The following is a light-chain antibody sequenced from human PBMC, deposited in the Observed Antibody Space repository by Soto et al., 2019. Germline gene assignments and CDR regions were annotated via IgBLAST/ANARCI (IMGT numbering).Light chain of an antibody. CDR3: QQRSNWPST. V-gene: IGKV3-11*01. CDR1: QSVSSY. CDR2: DAS. J-gene: IGKJ4*01. Sequence: EIVLTQSPATLSLSPGDRATLSCRASQSVSSYVAWYQQKPGQAPRPLIYDASNRATGVPARFSGSGSGTDFTHTISSLQPEDFAVYYCQQRSNWPSTFGGGTKVEMK.